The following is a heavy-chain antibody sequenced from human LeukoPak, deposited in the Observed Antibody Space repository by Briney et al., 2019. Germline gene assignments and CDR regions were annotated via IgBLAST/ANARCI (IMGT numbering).Heavy chain of an antibody. CDR3: ATDPALTYYYGSGSYYIPALVDY. CDR1: GFTFSSYW. Sequence: PGGSLRLSCAASGFTFSSYWMHWVRQAPGKGLEWVSRINSDGSSTSYADSVKGRFTISRDNAKKTLYLQMNSLRAEDTAVYYCATDPALTYYYGSGSYYIPALVDYWGQGTLVTVSS. J-gene: IGHJ4*02. V-gene: IGHV3-74*01. D-gene: IGHD3-10*01. CDR2: INSDGSST.